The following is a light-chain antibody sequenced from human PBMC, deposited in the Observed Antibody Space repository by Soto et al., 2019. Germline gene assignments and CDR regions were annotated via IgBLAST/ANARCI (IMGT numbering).Light chain of an antibody. CDR2: AAS. CDR1: DSPRRF. J-gene: IGKJ1*01. CDR3: HQSYNQHPLT. V-gene: IGKV1-39*01. Sequence: DIQMTQSPYSLSASAGDRVTLTWSSSDSPRRFLYWSQKKPRKAHTLLLYAASSLHTGITSRFSGSGSGTDFTLTISSMHREAFEASSCHQSYNQHPLTFGQGTKVEIK.